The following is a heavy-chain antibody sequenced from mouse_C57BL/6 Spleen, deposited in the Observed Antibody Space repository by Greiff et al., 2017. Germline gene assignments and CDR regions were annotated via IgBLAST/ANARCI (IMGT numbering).Heavy chain of an antibody. J-gene: IGHJ4*01. CDR1: GFSLSTSGMG. D-gene: IGHD1-1*01. Sequence: QVTLKVSGPGILQSSQSLSLTCSFSGFSLSTSGMGVSWISQPSGKGLEWLAHIYWDDAKRYNPFLKSRLTISKDTSRNQVILKITRVDTADTATSYGARRGHGHDYDMDYWGQGTSVTVSS. CDR2: IYWDDAK. CDR3: ARRGHGHDYDMDY. V-gene: IGHV8-12*01.